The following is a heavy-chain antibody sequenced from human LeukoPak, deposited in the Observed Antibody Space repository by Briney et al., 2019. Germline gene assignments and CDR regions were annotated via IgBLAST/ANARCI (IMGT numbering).Heavy chain of an antibody. J-gene: IGHJ3*02. Sequence: PGGSRRLSCAASGFTFSSYSMNWVRQAPGKGLEWVSSISSSSSYIYYADSVKGRFTISRDNAKNSLYLQMNSLRAEDTAVYYCAREFSHYDFWSGYSLFDAFDIWGQGTMVTVSS. CDR3: AREFSHYDFWSGYSLFDAFDI. CDR2: ISSSSSYI. CDR1: GFTFSSYS. D-gene: IGHD3-3*01. V-gene: IGHV3-21*01.